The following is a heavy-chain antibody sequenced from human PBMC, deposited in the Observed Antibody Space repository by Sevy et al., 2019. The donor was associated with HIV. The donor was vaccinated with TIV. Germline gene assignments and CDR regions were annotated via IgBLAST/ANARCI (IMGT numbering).Heavy chain of an antibody. Sequence: GGSLRLSCAASGFTFNLYSMNYVRQVPGRGLEWVSSISSTSSYIFYGASVKGRFTISRDNTKNPLYLQMNSLRAEDTAVYYCARGAGDPVGALDIWGQGTMVTVSS. D-gene: IGHD4-17*01. CDR1: GFTFNLYS. J-gene: IGHJ3*02. CDR3: ARGAGDPVGALDI. CDR2: ISSTSSYI. V-gene: IGHV3-21*06.